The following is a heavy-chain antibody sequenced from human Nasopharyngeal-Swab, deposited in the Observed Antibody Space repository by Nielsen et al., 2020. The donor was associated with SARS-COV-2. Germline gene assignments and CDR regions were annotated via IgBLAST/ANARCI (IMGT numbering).Heavy chain of an antibody. J-gene: IGHJ4*02. CDR2: IIPILGIA. D-gene: IGHD4-17*01. CDR3: AATVTTGSYDFDY. Sequence: LRQAPGQGLEWMGRIIPILGIANYAQKFQGRVTITADKSTSTAYMELSSLRSEDTAVYYCAATVTTGSYDFDYWGQGTLVTVSS. V-gene: IGHV1-69*02.